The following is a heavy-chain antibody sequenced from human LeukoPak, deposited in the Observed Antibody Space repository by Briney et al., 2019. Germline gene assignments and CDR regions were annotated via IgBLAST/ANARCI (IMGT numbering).Heavy chain of an antibody. CDR1: GFTVSGNY. V-gene: IGHV3-66*01. D-gene: IGHD6-13*01. J-gene: IGHJ4*02. Sequence: PGGSLRLSCAASGFTVSGNYMNWVRHAPGKGLELVSVIYSGGTTYYADSVKGRFNISRDNSKHTLYLQLNSLRVEDTAVYYCARGALGAAGRLDYWGQGTLVTVSS. CDR2: IYSGGTT. CDR3: ARGALGAAGRLDY.